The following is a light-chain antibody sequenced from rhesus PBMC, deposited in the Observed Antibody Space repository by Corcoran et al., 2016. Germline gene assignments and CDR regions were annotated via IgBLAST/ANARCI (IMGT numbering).Light chain of an antibody. Sequence: DIQMTQSPSSLSASVGDRVTISCRASQGISNWLAWYQQKPGKAPNLLIYRESNLETGVPSRFSGSGAGTDSTLTISSLQPEDVATYYCQQHDNSPPTFGGGTKVEIK. CDR1: QGISNW. CDR2: RES. CDR3: QQHDNSPPT. V-gene: IGKV1-69*01. J-gene: IGKJ4*01.